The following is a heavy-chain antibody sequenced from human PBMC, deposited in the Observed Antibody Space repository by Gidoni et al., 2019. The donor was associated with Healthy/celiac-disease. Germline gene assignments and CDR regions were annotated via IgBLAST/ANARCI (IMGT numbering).Heavy chain of an antibody. CDR2: ISYDGSNK. CDR1: GFTFSRYA. D-gene: IGHD3-22*01. CDR3: ARDFSIIGSGYYRMGGLDY. Sequence: QVQLVESGGGVVQPGRSLRLSCAASGFTFSRYAMHWVRQAPGKGLEWVAVISYDGSNKYYADSVKGRFTISRDNSKNTLYLQMNSLRAEDTAVYYCARDFSIIGSGYYRMGGLDYWGQGTLVTVSS. V-gene: IGHV3-30*04. J-gene: IGHJ4*02.